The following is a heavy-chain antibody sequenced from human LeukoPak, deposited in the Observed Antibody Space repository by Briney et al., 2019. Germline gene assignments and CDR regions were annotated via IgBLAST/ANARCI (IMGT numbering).Heavy chain of an antibody. CDR1: GGTFSSYA. V-gene: IGHV1-69*04. J-gene: IGHJ5*02. CDR2: IIPILGIA. CDR3: ARVYSSSRYNWFDP. Sequence: VASVKVSCKASGGTFSSYAISWVRQAPGQGLEWMGRIIPILGIANYAQKFQGRVTITADKSTSTAYMELSSLRSEDTAVYYCARVYSSSRYNWFDPWGQGTLVTVSS. D-gene: IGHD6-13*01.